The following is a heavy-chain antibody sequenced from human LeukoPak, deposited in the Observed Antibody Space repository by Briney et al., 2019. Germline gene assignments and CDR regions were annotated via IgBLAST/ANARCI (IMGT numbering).Heavy chain of an antibody. CDR3: ARYPYFDY. Sequence: SETLSLTCTVSGGSISSSSYYWGWIRQPPGKGLEWIGSIYYSGSTYYNPSLKSRVTISVDTSKNQFSLKLSSVTAADTAVYYCARYPYFDYWGQGTLVTVSS. D-gene: IGHD2-2*01. V-gene: IGHV4-39*01. J-gene: IGHJ4*02. CDR1: GGSISSSSYY. CDR2: IYYSGST.